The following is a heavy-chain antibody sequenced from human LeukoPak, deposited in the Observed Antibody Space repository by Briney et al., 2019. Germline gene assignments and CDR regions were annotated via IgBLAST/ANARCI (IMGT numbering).Heavy chain of an antibody. D-gene: IGHD3-22*01. J-gene: IGHJ6*02. CDR3: ARDRKYCDDSGGYSPSYCYGLDV. CDR2: IYSSGRT. CDR1: GGSISGHY. Sequence: SETLSLTCTVSGGSISGHYWSWIRQSPGQGLEWIGYIYSSGRTNYNPSLKSRVTISADTSKNQFSLKVYSVTAADTAVYFCARDRKYCDDSGGYSPSYCYGLDVRGQGTTVTVSS. V-gene: IGHV4-59*11.